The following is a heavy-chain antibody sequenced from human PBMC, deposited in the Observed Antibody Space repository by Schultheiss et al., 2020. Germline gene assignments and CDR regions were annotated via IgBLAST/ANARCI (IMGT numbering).Heavy chain of an antibody. Sequence: GGSLRLSCAASGFTFSSYGMHWVRQAPGKGLEWMAVISYDGSNKYCADSVKGRFTISRDNSKNTLYLQMNSLRAEDTAVYYCARGSGSYRGYYYGMDVWGQGTTVTVSS. V-gene: IGHV3-30*03. CDR1: GFTFSSYG. CDR3: ARGSGSYRGYYYGMDV. J-gene: IGHJ6*02. CDR2: ISYDGSNK. D-gene: IGHD1-26*01.